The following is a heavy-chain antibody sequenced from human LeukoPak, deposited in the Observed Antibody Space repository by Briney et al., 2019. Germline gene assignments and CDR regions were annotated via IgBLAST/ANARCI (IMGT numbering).Heavy chain of an antibody. CDR3: AKDLNIVATIWGSDY. CDR1: GFTFSSYC. V-gene: IGHV3-30*02. J-gene: IGHJ4*02. CDR2: IRYDGSNK. Sequence: GGSLRLSCAASGFTFSSYCMHWVRQAPGKGLEWVAFIRYDGSNKYYADFVKGRFTIARDNSKNTLYLKMNSLRAEDTAVYYCAKDLNIVATIWGSDYWGQGTLVTVSS. D-gene: IGHD5-12*01.